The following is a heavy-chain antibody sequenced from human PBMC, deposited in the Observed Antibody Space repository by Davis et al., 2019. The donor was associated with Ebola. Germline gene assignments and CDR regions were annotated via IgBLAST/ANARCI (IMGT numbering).Heavy chain of an antibody. Sequence: AASVKVSCKASGYTFTAHYIHCVRQAPGQGLDWMGRITPDNGVASYAQKFQGRFTMTRDPSIATAYMELERLTSDDTAVYYCARSPYFDLDYWGQGTLVTVSS. J-gene: IGHJ4*02. V-gene: IGHV1-2*06. CDR1: GYTFTAHY. D-gene: IGHD2/OR15-2a*01. CDR2: ITPDNGVA. CDR3: ARSPYFDLDY.